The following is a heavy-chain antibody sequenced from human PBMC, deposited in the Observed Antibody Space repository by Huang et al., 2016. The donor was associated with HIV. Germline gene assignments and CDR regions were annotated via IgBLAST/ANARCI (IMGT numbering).Heavy chain of an antibody. CDR3: ASGASYEIWTPYYSGWHYSMDV. J-gene: IGHJ6*03. Sequence: QVHLVQSGAEVKKPGSSVRVSCTASGGSFKLSGIRWVRQAPGHGREWLGGLLPMDWRGNYAQTISDIVTITARESTTTVYMDLTSLRPEDTAVYYCASGASYEIWTPYYSGWHYSMDVWGEGTTVTVSS. D-gene: IGHD3-9*01. V-gene: IGHV1-69*12. CDR2: LLPMDWRG. CDR1: GGSFKLSG.